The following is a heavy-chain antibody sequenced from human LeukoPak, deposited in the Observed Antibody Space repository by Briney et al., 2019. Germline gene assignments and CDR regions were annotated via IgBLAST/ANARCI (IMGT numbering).Heavy chain of an antibody. Sequence: GASVLVSCKASGYTFRTHDINWVRQAPGQGLEWMGWVSPKTGRTGYAQKFQGRVYMTTNASLSTAYMELSSLRSDDTAVYFCARESERNDGWFDPWGQGTLVTVSS. CDR3: ARESERNDGWFDP. J-gene: IGHJ5*02. CDR2: VSPKTGRT. D-gene: IGHD1-1*01. V-gene: IGHV1-8*01. CDR1: GYTFRTHD.